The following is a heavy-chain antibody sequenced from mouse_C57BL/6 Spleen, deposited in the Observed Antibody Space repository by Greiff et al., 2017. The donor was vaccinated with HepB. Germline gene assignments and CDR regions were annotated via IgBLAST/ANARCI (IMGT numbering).Heavy chain of an antibody. CDR2: IDPANGNT. CDR3: ARGNEYDEEYYYAMDY. D-gene: IGHD2-4*01. V-gene: IGHV14-3*01. CDR1: GFNIKSTY. J-gene: IGHJ4*01. Sequence: EVQLQQSVAELVRPGASVKLSCTASGFNIKSTYMHWVKQRPEQGLEWIGRIDPANGNTKYAPKFQGKATITADTSSNTAYLQLSSLTSEDTAIYYCARGNEYDEEYYYAMDYWGQGTSVTVSS.